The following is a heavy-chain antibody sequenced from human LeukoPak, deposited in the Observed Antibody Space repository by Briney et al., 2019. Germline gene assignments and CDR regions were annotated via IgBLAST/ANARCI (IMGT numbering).Heavy chain of an antibody. V-gene: IGHV3-30*18. D-gene: IGHD3-10*01. Sequence: GGSLRLSCAASGFTFSGYGMHWVRQAPAKGLEWVAVISYDGSNKYYADSVKGRFSISRDNSKNTVYLQMNNLLPEDTAVYYCAKRAGSAWSAGAWGQGTLVTVSS. CDR2: ISYDGSNK. CDR3: AKRAGSAWSAGA. J-gene: IGHJ5*02. CDR1: GFTFSGYG.